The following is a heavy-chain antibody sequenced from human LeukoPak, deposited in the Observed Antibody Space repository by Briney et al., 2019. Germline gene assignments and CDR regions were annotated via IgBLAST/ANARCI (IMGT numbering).Heavy chain of an antibody. CDR2: ISWNSGSI. J-gene: IGHJ4*02. Sequence: PGRSLRHSCAASGFTFDDYAMHWVRHAPGKGLEWVSGISWNSGSIGYADSVKGRFTISRGNAKNSLYLQMNSLRAEDTALYYCAKNYDTLTGYYTSPFDYWGQGTLVTVSS. V-gene: IGHV3-9*01. CDR1: GFTFDDYA. D-gene: IGHD3-9*01. CDR3: AKNYDTLTGYYTSPFDY.